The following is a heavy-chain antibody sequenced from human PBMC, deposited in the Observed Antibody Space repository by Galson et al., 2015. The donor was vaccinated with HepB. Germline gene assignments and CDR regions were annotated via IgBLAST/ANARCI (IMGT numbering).Heavy chain of an antibody. Sequence: SLRLPCAASGFTFSSYSMNWVRQAPGKGLEWVSSISSSSYIYYADSVKGRFTISGDNAKYSLYLQMNSLRAEDTAVYYCARDLWNSSGWPHYGMDVWGQGTTVTVSS. J-gene: IGHJ6*02. CDR1: GFTFSSYS. D-gene: IGHD6-19*01. CDR2: ISSSSYI. CDR3: ARDLWNSSGWPHYGMDV. V-gene: IGHV3-21*01.